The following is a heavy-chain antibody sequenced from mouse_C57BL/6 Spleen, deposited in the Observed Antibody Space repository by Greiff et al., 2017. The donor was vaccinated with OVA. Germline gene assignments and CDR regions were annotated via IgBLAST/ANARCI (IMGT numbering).Heavy chain of an antibody. CDR1: GYAFSSSW. Sequence: VQLQQSGPELVKPGASVKISCKASGYAFSSSWMNWVKQRPGKGLEWIGRIYPGDGDTNYNGKFKGKATLTADKSSSTAYMQLRSLTSEDSAVYFCARGAYTRYAMDYWGQGTAVTVSS. D-gene: IGHD6-5*01. V-gene: IGHV1-82*01. J-gene: IGHJ4*01. CDR3: ARGAYTRYAMDY. CDR2: IYPGDGDT.